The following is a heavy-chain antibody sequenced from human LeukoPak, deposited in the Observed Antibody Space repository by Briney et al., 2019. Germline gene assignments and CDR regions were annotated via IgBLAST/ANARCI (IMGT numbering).Heavy chain of an antibody. V-gene: IGHV4-28*01. CDR1: GYSISSNNW. D-gene: IGHD6-19*01. CDR2: IYYSGNT. Sequence: SDTLSLTCAVSGYSISSNNWWAWIRQPPGKGLEWIGYIYYSGNTYYNPYNQSLTSRVTMSVDTSKNQFSLKLDSVTEIDTAMYYCARNQAVAANRGAFDIWGQGTMVTVSS. J-gene: IGHJ3*02. CDR3: ARNQAVAANRGAFDI.